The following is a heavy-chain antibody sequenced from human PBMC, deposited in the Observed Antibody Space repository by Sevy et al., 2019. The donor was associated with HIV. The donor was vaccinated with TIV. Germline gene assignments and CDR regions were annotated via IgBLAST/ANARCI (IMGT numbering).Heavy chain of an antibody. V-gene: IGHV4-59*01. CDR2: IYFDGTT. D-gene: IGHD3-22*01. J-gene: IGHJ3*02. Sequence: ETLSLTCTVSGGSIGRYFWSWIRQSPGRGLEWIGYIYFDGTTDYNSSLKSRVTISLDTSKNQFSLSQNSVTAADTAVYYCARDAGNYHDSSNYQYVYAFDIWGQGTLVTVSS. CDR3: ARDAGNYHDSSNYQYVYAFDI. CDR1: GGSIGRYF.